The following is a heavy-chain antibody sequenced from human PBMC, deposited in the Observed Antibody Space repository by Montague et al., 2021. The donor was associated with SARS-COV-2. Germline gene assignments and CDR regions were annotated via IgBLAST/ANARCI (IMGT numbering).Heavy chain of an antibody. V-gene: IGHV4-39*01. CDR2: IYYSGST. D-gene: IGHD5-18*01. CDR1: GGSISSSSYY. CDR3: ARHVDSYGPYYFDY. J-gene: IGHJ4*02. Sequence: SETLSLTCTVSGGSISSSSYYWGWIRQPPGKGLEWIGSIYYSGSTYYNPSLKSRVTISVDTSKNQFSLKLSSVTAADTAVYYCARHVDSYGPYYFDYRGQGTLVTVSS.